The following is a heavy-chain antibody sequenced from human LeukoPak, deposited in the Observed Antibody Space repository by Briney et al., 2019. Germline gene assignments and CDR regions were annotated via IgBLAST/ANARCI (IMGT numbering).Heavy chain of an antibody. J-gene: IGHJ4*02. V-gene: IGHV4-59*08. CDR2: KDYSGST. Sequence: SETLSLTCTVTGGSISRYYWSWIRQPPGRELEWIGYKDYSGSTNYNRSLKSRVTISVDTSKNQFSLKLSSVTAADTAVYYCARHIRGFNYGYHFDYWGQGTLVTVSS. CDR3: ARHIRGFNYGYHFDY. D-gene: IGHD5-18*01. CDR1: GGSISRYY.